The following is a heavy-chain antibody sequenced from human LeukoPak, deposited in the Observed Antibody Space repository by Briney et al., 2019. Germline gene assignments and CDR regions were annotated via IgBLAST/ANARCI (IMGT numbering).Heavy chain of an antibody. V-gene: IGHV4-39*07. CDR1: GGSISSSSYY. CDR2: IYYSGST. CDR3: ARDKRSSGWYGRGYFDY. J-gene: IGHJ4*02. Sequence: SETLSLTCTVSGGSISSSSYYWGWIRQPPGTGLEWIGSIYYSGSTYYNPSLKSRVTISVDTSKNQFSLKLSSVTAADTAVYYCARDKRSSGWYGRGYFDYWGQGTLVTVSS. D-gene: IGHD6-19*01.